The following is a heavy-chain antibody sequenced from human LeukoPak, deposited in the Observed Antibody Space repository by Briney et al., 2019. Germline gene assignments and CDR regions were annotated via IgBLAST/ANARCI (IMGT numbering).Heavy chain of an antibody. CDR2: INHSGST. J-gene: IGHJ6*02. D-gene: IGHD6-13*01. Sequence: SETLSLTCAVYGGSFSGYYWSWIRQPPGKGLEWIGEINHSGSTNYNPSLKSRVTISVDTSKNQFSLKLSSVTAADTAVYYCARGRQDQQLVNYYGMDVWGQGTTVTVSS. V-gene: IGHV4-34*01. CDR1: GGSFSGYY. CDR3: ARGRQDQQLVNYYGMDV.